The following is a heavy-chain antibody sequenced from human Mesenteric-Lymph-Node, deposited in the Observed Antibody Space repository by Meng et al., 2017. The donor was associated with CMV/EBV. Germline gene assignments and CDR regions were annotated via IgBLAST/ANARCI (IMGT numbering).Heavy chain of an antibody. D-gene: IGHD3-16*01. CDR1: GETLTSYA. CDR3: ARVRGVMRYWYFDL. Sequence: SGETLTSYAMKWGRQAPGQGLEWMGWINTITGNPTYAKGFTGRFVFSLDTSVRTAYLQISSLKAEDTAVYYCARVRGVMRYWYFDLWGRGTLVTVSS. V-gene: IGHV7-4-1*02. J-gene: IGHJ2*01. CDR2: INTITGNP.